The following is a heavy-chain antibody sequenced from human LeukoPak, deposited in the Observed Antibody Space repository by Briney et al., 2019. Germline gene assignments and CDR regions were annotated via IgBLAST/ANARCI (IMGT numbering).Heavy chain of an antibody. CDR2: INPNSGGT. D-gene: IGHD3-10*01. Sequence: PLASVKVSCKASGYTFTGYYMHWVRQAPGQGLEWMGWINPNSGGTNYAQKFQGRVTMTRDTSISTAYMELSRLRSDDTAVYYCARGGYYYGSGSYYNRSPQGWYFDLWGRGTLVTVSS. CDR1: GYTFTGYY. V-gene: IGHV1-2*02. CDR3: ARGGYYYGSGSYYNRSPQGWYFDL. J-gene: IGHJ2*01.